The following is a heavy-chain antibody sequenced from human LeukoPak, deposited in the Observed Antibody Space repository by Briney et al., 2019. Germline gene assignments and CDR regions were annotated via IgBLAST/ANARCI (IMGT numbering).Heavy chain of an antibody. CDR1: GFTFSSYG. D-gene: IGHD3-22*01. J-gene: IGHJ4*02. CDR3: ARDHRPQDYYDSSGPPGY. Sequence: GGSLRLSCAASGFTFSSYGMSWVRQAPGKGLEWVSAISGSGGSTYYADSVKGRFTISRDNSKNTLYLQMNSLRAEDTAVYYCARDHRPQDYYDSSGPPGYWGQGTLVTVSS. CDR2: ISGSGGST. V-gene: IGHV3-23*01.